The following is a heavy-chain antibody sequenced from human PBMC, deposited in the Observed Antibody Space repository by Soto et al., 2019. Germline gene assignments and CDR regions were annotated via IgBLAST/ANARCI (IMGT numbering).Heavy chain of an antibody. CDR1: GDSVSSKSVA. CDR3: ARLVGNSWFDP. D-gene: IGHD2-2*01. Sequence: SQTLSLTCAIFGDSVSSKSVAWNWIRQSPSRGLEWLGRTYYRSKWYDDYAVSVKSRITINPDTSKNQFSLQLNSVTPDDTAVYYCARLVGNSWFDPWGQGTLVTVSS. CDR2: TYYRSKWYD. V-gene: IGHV6-1*01. J-gene: IGHJ5*02.